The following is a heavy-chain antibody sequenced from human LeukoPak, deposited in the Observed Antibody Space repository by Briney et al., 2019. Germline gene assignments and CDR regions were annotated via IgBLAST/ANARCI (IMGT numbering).Heavy chain of an antibody. CDR3: AKDNPYYGSGSYGAFDI. V-gene: IGHV3-9*01. D-gene: IGHD3-10*01. J-gene: IGHJ3*02. CDR2: ISWNSGSI. CDR1: GFTFDDYA. Sequence: PGRSLRLSCAASGFTFDDYAMHWVRQAPGKGLEWVSDISWNSGSIGYADSVKGRFTISRDNAKNSLYLQMNSLRAEDTALYYCAKDNPYYGSGSYGAFDIWGQGTMVTVSS.